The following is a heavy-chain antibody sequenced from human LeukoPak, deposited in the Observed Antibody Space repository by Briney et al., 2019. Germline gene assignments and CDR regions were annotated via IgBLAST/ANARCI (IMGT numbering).Heavy chain of an antibody. Sequence: PGGSLRLSCAASGFTFSNAWMSWVRQAPGKGLEWVGRIKSKTDGGTTDYAAPVKGRFTISRDDSKNTLYLQMNSLKTEDTAVYYCTTGSRVVVAATPVGIDYWGQGTLVTVSS. J-gene: IGHJ4*02. V-gene: IGHV3-15*01. D-gene: IGHD2-15*01. CDR1: GFTFSNAW. CDR2: IKSKTDGGTT. CDR3: TTGSRVVVAATPVGIDY.